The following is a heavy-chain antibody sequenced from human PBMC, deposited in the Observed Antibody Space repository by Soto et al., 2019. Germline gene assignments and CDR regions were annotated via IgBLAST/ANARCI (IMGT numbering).Heavy chain of an antibody. CDR1: GYSFSAYP. Sequence: ASVKVSCKASGYSFSAYPIHSLRQAPGQGLEWVGCINPNSGGTEYAKKFQGWVTMTRDTSISTAYMELSRLKSDDTAVYYCAVTYYFDGSVSRNDPFDIWGLGTMVTVSS. CDR3: AVTYYFDGSVSRNDPFDI. J-gene: IGHJ3*02. CDR2: INPNSGGT. V-gene: IGHV1-2*04. D-gene: IGHD3-22*01.